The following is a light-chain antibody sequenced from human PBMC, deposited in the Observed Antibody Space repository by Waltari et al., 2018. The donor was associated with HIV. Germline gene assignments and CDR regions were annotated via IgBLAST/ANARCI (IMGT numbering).Light chain of an antibody. V-gene: IGLV4-69*01. J-gene: IGLJ3*02. Sequence: QIILTQSPSASVSPGASVKLTCTLSSEHSNFAIAWLQQQPEKGPRYLMKLNSDGSHTKGDGIPDRFSGSSSGAERYLSISSLHSDDEADYYCQTWGMGIVVFGGGTKLTVL. CDR1: SEHSNFA. CDR2: LNSDGSH. CDR3: QTWGMGIVV.